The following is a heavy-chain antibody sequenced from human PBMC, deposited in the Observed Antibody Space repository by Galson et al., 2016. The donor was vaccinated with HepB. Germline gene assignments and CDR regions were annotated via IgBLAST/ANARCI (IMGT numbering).Heavy chain of an antibody. Sequence: QSGAEVKKPGESLKISCKASGYSFTHYWIGWVRQMPGKGLERMGIIYPAASDTRYGPSFQGQVTISADKSTSTADLPRSGLKASDTAIYYCARLLDYVWGSSPLGYWGQGTPVTVSS. CDR1: GYSFTHYW. J-gene: IGHJ4*02. V-gene: IGHV5-51*01. D-gene: IGHD3-16*01. CDR3: ARLLDYVWGSSPLGY. CDR2: IYPAASDT.